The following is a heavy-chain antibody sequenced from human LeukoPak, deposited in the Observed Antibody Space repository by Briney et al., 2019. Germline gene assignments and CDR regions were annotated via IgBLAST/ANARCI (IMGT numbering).Heavy chain of an antibody. Sequence: SQTLSLTCAVYGGSFSGYYWSWIRQPPGKGLEWIGEINHSGSTNYNPSLKSRVTISVDTSKNQFSLKLSSVTAADTAVYYCARGRGAFDIWGQGTMVTVSS. CDR3: ARGRGAFDI. CDR1: GGSFSGYY. CDR2: INHSGST. J-gene: IGHJ3*02. V-gene: IGHV4-34*01.